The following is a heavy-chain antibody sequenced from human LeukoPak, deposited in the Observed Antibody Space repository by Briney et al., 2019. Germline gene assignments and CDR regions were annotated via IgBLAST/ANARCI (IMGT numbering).Heavy chain of an antibody. D-gene: IGHD2-15*01. CDR3: ARGGGGPTSYYYYYYMDV. V-gene: IGHV3-74*01. J-gene: IGHJ6*03. CDR1: GFTFSSYW. Sequence: PGGSLRLSCAASGFTFSSYWMHWVRQAPGKGLVWVSRINSDGSSTSYADSVKGRFTISRDNAKNTLYLQMNSLRAEDTAVYYCARGGGGPTSYYYYYYMDVWGKGTTVTVSS. CDR2: INSDGSST.